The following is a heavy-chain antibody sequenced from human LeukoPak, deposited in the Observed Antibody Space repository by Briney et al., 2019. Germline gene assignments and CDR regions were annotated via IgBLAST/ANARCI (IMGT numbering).Heavy chain of an antibody. CDR1: GGSISSGSYY. CDR3: ARARDAWAVAGSIDY. D-gene: IGHD6-19*01. J-gene: IGHJ4*02. Sequence: SETLSLTCTVSGGSISSGSYYWSWIRQPAGKGLEWIGRIYTSGSTNYNPSLKSRVTISVDTSKNQFSLKLSSVTAADTAAYYCARARDAWAVAGSIDYWGQGTLVTVSS. CDR2: IYTSGST. V-gene: IGHV4-61*02.